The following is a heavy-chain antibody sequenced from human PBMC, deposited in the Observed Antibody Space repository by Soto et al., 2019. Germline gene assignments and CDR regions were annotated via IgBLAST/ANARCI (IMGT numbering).Heavy chain of an antibody. D-gene: IGHD2-2*01. Sequence: PGGSLRLSCAASGFTFSGSAMHWVRQASGKGLEWVGRIRSKANSYATAYAASVKGRFTISRDDSKNTAYLQMNSLKTEDTAVYYCTRHPPDIVLVPAAMLPYYGLAVWGQGTTVTVSS. V-gene: IGHV3-73*01. CDR1: GFTFSGSA. CDR3: TRHPPDIVLVPAAMLPYYGLAV. CDR2: IRSKANSYAT. J-gene: IGHJ6*02.